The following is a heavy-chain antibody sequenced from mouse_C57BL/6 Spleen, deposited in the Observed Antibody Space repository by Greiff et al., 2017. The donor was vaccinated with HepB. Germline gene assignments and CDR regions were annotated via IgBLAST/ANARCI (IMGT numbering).Heavy chain of an antibody. CDR1: GYAFSSYW. J-gene: IGHJ3*01. D-gene: IGHD2-4*01. CDR3: ARTLYDYDGAWFAY. V-gene: IGHV1-80*01. CDR2: IYPGDGDT. Sequence: VQLQQSGAELVKPGASVKISCKASGYAFSSYWMNWVKQRPGKGLEWIGQIYPGDGDTNYNGKFKGKATLTADKSSSTAYMQLSSLTSEDSAVYFGARTLYDYDGAWFAYWGQGTLVTVSA.